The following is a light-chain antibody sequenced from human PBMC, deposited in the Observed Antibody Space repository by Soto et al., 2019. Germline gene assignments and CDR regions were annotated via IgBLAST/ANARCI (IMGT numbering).Light chain of an antibody. V-gene: IGKV1-39*01. CDR2: AAS. Sequence: DIQMTQSPSSLSASVGDSVTITCRASQSISNYLNWYQQKPGRAPKLLIYAASSLQSGVPSRFSGSGSGTNFTLTISSLQPEDFTTYFCLQDYNFPLTFGGGTKVEIK. CDR1: QSISNY. CDR3: LQDYNFPLT. J-gene: IGKJ4*01.